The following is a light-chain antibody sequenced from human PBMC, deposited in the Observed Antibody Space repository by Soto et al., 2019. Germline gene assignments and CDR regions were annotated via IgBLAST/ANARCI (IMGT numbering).Light chain of an antibody. CDR2: GAS. J-gene: IGKJ5*01. Sequence: EIVMTQSPATLSVSPGERATLSCRASQNILSNLAWYQQKPGQAPRLLIYGASTRATGIPARFSGSGSGTEFTLTISSLQPEDFEIYYCQQYNNWPITFGQGTRLEIK. CDR1: QNILSN. V-gene: IGKV3-15*01. CDR3: QQYNNWPIT.